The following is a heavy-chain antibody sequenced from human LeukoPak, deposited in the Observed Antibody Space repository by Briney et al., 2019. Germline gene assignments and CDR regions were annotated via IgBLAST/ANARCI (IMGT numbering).Heavy chain of an antibody. CDR3: ARVGRLGELSLPAFDY. J-gene: IGHJ4*02. CDR1: GYTFTSYD. V-gene: IGHV1-8*01. Sequence: ASVKVSCKASGYTFTSYDINWVRQATGQGLEWMGWMNPNSGNTGYAQKFQGRVTMTRNTSISTAYMELSSLRSEDTAVYYCARVGRLGELSLPAFDYWGQGTLVTVSS. CDR2: MNPNSGNT. D-gene: IGHD3-16*02.